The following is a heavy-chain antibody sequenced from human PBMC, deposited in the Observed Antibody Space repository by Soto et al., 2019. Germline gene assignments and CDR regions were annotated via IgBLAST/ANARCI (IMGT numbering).Heavy chain of an antibody. D-gene: IGHD2-15*01. CDR3: TTSTIVVVVAANPDAFDI. J-gene: IGHJ3*02. Sequence: GGSLILSCAASGFTFSNAWMSWVRQAPGKGLEWVGRIKSKTDGGTTDYAAPVKGRFTISRDDSKNTLYLQMNSLKTEDTAVYYCTTSTIVVVVAANPDAFDIWGQGTMVTVSS. V-gene: IGHV3-15*01. CDR1: GFTFSNAW. CDR2: IKSKTDGGTT.